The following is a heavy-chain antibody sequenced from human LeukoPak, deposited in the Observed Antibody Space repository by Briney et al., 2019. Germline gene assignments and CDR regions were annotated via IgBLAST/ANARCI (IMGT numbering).Heavy chain of an antibody. Sequence: GESLKISCKVSGYSFTNYWIGWVRQMPGKGLEWMGIINPVNSDTRYSPSFQGQVTISADKSISTAYLQWSSLKASDTAMYYCARRRDLYSGSYYPFDYWGQGTLVTVSS. J-gene: IGHJ4*02. CDR2: INPVNSDT. CDR3: ARRRDLYSGSYYPFDY. D-gene: IGHD1-26*01. CDR1: GYSFTNYW. V-gene: IGHV5-51*01.